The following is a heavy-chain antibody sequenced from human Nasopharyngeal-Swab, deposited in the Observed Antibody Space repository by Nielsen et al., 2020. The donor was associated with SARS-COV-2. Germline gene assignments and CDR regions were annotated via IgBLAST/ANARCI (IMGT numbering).Heavy chain of an antibody. V-gene: IGHV4-39*01. J-gene: IGHJ6*02. CDR3: ASGRLRFLEWPAEGEFYYYGMDV. Sequence: WIRQPPGKGLEWIGSIYYSGSTYYNPSLKSRVTISVDTSKNQFSLKLSSVTAADTAVYYCASGRLRFLEWPAEGEFYYYGMDVWGQGTTVTVS. CDR2: IYYSGST. D-gene: IGHD3-3*01.